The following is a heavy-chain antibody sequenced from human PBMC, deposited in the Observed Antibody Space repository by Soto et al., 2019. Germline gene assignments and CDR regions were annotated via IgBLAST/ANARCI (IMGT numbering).Heavy chain of an antibody. D-gene: IGHD3-22*01. J-gene: IGHJ5*02. Sequence: ASVKVSCKAIGYSFTSHYIHWVRQAPGQGLEWMGTIYPGGVNIAYAQKFKGRVTMTSDTSTSTVYMELSSLRSEDTAVHYCARGYYDSVAWGQGTLVTVSS. CDR3: ARGYYDSVA. CDR1: GYSFTSHY. CDR2: IYPGGVNI. V-gene: IGHV1-46*01.